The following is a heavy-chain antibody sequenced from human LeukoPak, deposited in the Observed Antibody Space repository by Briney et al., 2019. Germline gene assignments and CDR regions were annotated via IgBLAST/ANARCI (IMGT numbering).Heavy chain of an antibody. D-gene: IGHD3-3*01. J-gene: IGHJ5*02. Sequence: GPTLVKPTQTLTLTCTFTGLALSTSGGGVGWIRQPPGKALEWLSLIYWDDDERYSPSLKSRLTITKDTSNNQVVLTLTNMDPVDTATYYCARSPRWSGANWFDPWGQGTLVTVSS. CDR2: IYWDDDE. CDR3: ARSPRWSGANWFDP. CDR1: GLALSTSGGG. V-gene: IGHV2-5*02.